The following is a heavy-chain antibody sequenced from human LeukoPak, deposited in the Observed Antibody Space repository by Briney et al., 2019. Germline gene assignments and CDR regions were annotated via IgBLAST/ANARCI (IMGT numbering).Heavy chain of an antibody. CDR2: IRSKANSYAT. Sequence: GGSLRLSCAASGFTFSSYWMSWVRQASGKGLEWVGRIRSKANSYATAYSASVKGRFTISRDDSKNTAYLQMNSLRVEDTAIYYCAKDIQLSTWGLGTMVTVSS. D-gene: IGHD5-24*01. CDR1: GFTFSSYW. CDR3: AKDIQLST. V-gene: IGHV3-73*01. J-gene: IGHJ3*01.